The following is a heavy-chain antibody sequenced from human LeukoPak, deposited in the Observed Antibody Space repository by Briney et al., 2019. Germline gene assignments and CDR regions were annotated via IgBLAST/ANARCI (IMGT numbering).Heavy chain of an antibody. D-gene: IGHD3-22*01. CDR1: GGTFSSYA. CDR2: IIPILGIA. V-gene: IGHV1-69*04. J-gene: IGHJ1*01. CDR3: ARDQADSSGYYGPRH. Sequence: SVKVSCKASGGTFSSYAISWVRQAPGQGLEWMGRIIPILGIANYAQKFQGRVTITADKSTGTAYMELSSLRSEDTAVYYCARDQADSSGYYGPRHWGQGTLVTVSS.